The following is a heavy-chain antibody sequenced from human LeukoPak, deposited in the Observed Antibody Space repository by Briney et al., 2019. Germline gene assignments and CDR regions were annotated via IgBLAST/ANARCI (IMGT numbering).Heavy chain of an antibody. CDR1: GGSISSSSYC. CDR3: ARAFSMVRGVMNFDY. V-gene: IGHV4-39*07. J-gene: IGHJ4*02. Sequence: SETLSLTCTVSGGSISSSSYCWGWIRQPPGKGLEWIGSIYYSGSTYYNPSLKSRVTISVDTSKNQFSLKLSSVTAADTAVYYCARAFSMVRGVMNFDYWGQGTLVTVSS. CDR2: IYYSGST. D-gene: IGHD3-10*01.